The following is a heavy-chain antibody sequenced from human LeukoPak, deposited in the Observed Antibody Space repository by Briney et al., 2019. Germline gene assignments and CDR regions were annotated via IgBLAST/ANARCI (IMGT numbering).Heavy chain of an antibody. D-gene: IGHD3-10*01. CDR1: GVTFSNYW. CDR3: AREGWDYYGSGSRFDY. V-gene: IGHV3-74*01. Sequence: GGALRLSCAASGVTFSNYWMHWVRQAPGKGVVWGSRINSDGSSTRYADSVKGRFTISRDNDNNTLYLQINSLRAEDTAVYYCAREGWDYYGSGSRFDYWAQGTLVTVSS. J-gene: IGHJ4*02. CDR2: INSDGSST.